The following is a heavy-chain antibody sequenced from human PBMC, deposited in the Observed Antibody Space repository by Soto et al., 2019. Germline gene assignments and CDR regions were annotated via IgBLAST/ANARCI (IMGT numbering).Heavy chain of an antibody. V-gene: IGHV3-7*01. J-gene: IGHJ4*02. CDR2: ITTDGSEE. CDR1: GLTFRTYL. D-gene: IGHD1-26*01. CDR3: ATNHDSEWEHYRFRL. Sequence: GGSLRLSCRTSGLTFRTYLMSWVRQAPGKGLEWVANITTDGSEEYYADSVEGRFTISRDNTKNSLHLQMNSLRADDTAMYYCATNHDSEWEHYRFRLWGQGILVTFTS.